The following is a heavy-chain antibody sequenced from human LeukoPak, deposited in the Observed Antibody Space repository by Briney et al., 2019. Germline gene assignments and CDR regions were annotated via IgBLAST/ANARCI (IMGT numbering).Heavy chain of an antibody. CDR3: ARGGYCSGGICSYDN. D-gene: IGHD2-15*01. CDR1: GLTFSNYW. CDR2: IKQDGSEK. Sequence: GGSLRLSCAASGLTFSNYWMNWVRQAPGKGLEWVARIKQDGSEKYYVESVKGRFTISRDNAKKSVYLQMDSLRAEDTAVYYCARGGYCSGGICSYDNWGQGTLVTVSS. J-gene: IGHJ4*02. V-gene: IGHV3-7*01.